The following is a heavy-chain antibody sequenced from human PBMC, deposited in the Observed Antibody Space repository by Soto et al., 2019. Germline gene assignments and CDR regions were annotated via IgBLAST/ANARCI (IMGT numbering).Heavy chain of an antibody. D-gene: IGHD6-13*01. V-gene: IGHV3-23*01. Sequence: EVQLLESGGGLVQPGGSLRLSCAASGFTFSSYAMRWVRHAPGKGLEWVSAVSGSGGSTYYAASVTGRFTISRDNPKNTLYLPMNSLRAEDTAVYYFAMRGPGTYFDYWGQGTLVTVSS. CDR2: VSGSGGST. CDR1: GFTFSSYA. J-gene: IGHJ4*02. CDR3: AMRGPGTYFDY.